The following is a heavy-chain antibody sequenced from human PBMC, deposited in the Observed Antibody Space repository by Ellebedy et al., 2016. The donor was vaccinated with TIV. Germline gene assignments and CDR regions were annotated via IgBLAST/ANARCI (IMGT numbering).Heavy chain of an antibody. D-gene: IGHD3-16*01. CDR3: VKDTRNDLRSGPFDI. CDR1: GFTFDDYA. CDR2: VTWTSGDI. Sequence: SLQISCAASGFTFDDYAMHWVRPAPGKGLEWVPGVTWTSGDIGYADSVKGRFTISRDNAKNSLYLQMNSLTPEHTAFYYCVKDTRNDLRSGPFDIWGQGTMVTVSS. J-gene: IGHJ3*02. V-gene: IGHV3-9*01.